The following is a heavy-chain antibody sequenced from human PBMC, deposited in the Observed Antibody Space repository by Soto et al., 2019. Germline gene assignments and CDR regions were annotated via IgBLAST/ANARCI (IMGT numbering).Heavy chain of an antibody. Sequence: PSETLSLTCTVSGCSISSYYWSWIRQPPGKGLEWIGYIYYSGSTNYNPSLKSRVTISVDTSKNQFSLKLSSVTAADTAVYYCARQGAGDFWSGYQNYYYYMDVWGKGTTVTVSS. V-gene: IGHV4-59*08. J-gene: IGHJ6*03. CDR2: IYYSGST. CDR3: ARQGAGDFWSGYQNYYYYMDV. CDR1: GCSISSYY. D-gene: IGHD3-3*01.